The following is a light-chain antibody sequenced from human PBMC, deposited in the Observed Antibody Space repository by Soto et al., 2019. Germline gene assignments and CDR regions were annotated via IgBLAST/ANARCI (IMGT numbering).Light chain of an antibody. Sequence: DLGLTQSPDSLTVSLGETPTITCKSSQSVLYSSNNKNYLAWYQQKPGQPPKLLIYWASTRESGVPDRFSGSGSGTDFTLTISSLQAEDVAVYYCQQYYTTPPWTFGQGAKVDIK. CDR3: QQYYTTPPWT. CDR2: WAS. CDR1: QSVLYSSNNKNY. V-gene: IGKV4-1*01. J-gene: IGKJ1*01.